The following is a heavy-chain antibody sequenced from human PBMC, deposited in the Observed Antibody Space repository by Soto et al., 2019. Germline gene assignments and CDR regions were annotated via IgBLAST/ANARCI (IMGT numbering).Heavy chain of an antibody. J-gene: IGHJ4*02. CDR2: ISSSSSLI. D-gene: IGHD1-26*01. Sequence: EVHLVESGGGLVQPGGSLRLSCLGSGFTFNDYSMNWVRQTPGKGLEWLAYISSSSSLIYYADSVRGRFTVSRDNAKNSLYLQMNSLRDEDTAVYYCARISGTSERYWGQGTLVTVSS. V-gene: IGHV3-48*02. CDR1: GFTFNDYS. CDR3: ARISGTSERY.